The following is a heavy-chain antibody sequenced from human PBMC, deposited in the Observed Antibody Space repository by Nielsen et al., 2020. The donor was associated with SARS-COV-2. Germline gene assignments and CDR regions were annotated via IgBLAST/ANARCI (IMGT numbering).Heavy chain of an antibody. Sequence: GESLKISCAGSGFKFSDYYMSWIRQAPGKGLEWVAQMSGSSSYKHYADSLRGRYTISRDNAKNSLYLQMNSLRAEDTAVYYCAREGGYYYDSSGYYDYWGQGTLVTVSS. D-gene: IGHD3-22*01. CDR2: MSGSSSYK. J-gene: IGHJ4*02. CDR1: GFKFSDYY. CDR3: AREGGYYYDSSGYYDY. V-gene: IGHV3-11*05.